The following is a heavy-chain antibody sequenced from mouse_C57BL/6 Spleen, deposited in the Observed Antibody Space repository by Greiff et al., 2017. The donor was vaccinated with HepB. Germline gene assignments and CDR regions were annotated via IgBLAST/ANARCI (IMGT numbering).Heavy chain of an antibody. CDR1: GYSFTGYY. CDR3: ARNSNAWYFDV. Sequence: VQLQQSGPELVKPGASVKISCKASGYSFTGYYMNWVKQSPEKSLERIGEINPSTGGTTYNQKFKAKATLTVDKSSSTAYMQLKSLTSEDSAVYYCARNSNAWYFDVWGTGTTVTVSS. V-gene: IGHV1-42*01. D-gene: IGHD2-5*01. J-gene: IGHJ1*03. CDR2: INPSTGGT.